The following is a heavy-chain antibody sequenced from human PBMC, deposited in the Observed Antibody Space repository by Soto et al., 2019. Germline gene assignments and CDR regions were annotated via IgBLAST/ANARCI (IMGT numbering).Heavy chain of an antibody. Sequence: GGSLRLSCAASGFTFSSYEMNWVRQAPGKGLEWVSYISSSGSTIYYADSVKGRFTISRDNAKNSLYLQMNSLGAEDTAVYYCAQNGQWLATPPVAWGQGSLVTVSS. CDR3: AQNGQWLATPPVA. CDR2: ISSSGSTI. D-gene: IGHD6-19*01. J-gene: IGHJ4*02. V-gene: IGHV3-48*03. CDR1: GFTFSSYE.